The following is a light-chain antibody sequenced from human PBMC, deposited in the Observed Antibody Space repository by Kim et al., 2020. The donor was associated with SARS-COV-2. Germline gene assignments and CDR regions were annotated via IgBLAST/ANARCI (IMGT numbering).Light chain of an antibody. CDR3: QHYGSSLYT. CDR1: QSVDSSY. J-gene: IGKJ2*01. CDR2: SAS. V-gene: IGKV3-20*01. Sequence: LSPGERANLCCRASQSVDSSYLSWYQQKPGQAPRLVIYSASTRATDIPDRFSGSESGTDFTLTITRLEPEDSAVFYCQHYGSSLYTFGQGTKLEI.